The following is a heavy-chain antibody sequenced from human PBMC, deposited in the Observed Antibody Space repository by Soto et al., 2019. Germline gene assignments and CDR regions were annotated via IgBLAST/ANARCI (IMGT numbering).Heavy chain of an antibody. Sequence: TSETLSLTCTVSGASISGFYWSWIRKSAGKGLEWIGRIYATGTTDYNPSLKSRVMMSVDTSKKQFSLKLRSVTAADTAVYYCVRGGTKTLRDWFDPWGQGISVTVSS. CDR2: IYATGTT. D-gene: IGHD1-1*01. J-gene: IGHJ5*02. V-gene: IGHV4-4*07. CDR1: GASISGFY. CDR3: VRGGTKTLRDWFDP.